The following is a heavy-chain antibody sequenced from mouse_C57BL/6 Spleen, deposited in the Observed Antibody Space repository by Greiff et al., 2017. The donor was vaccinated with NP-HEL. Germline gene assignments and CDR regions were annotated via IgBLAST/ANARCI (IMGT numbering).Heavy chain of an antibody. V-gene: IGHV5-6*01. CDR3: ARHYDYDRYYYAMDY. CDR2: ISSGGSYT. J-gene: IGHJ4*01. D-gene: IGHD2-4*01. Sequence: EVQVVESGGDLVKPGGSLKLSCAASGFTFSSYGMSWVRQTPDKRLEWVATISSGGSYTYYPDSVKGRFTISRDNAKNTLYLQMSSLKSEDTAMYYCARHYDYDRYYYAMDYWGQGTSVTVSS. CDR1: GFTFSSYG.